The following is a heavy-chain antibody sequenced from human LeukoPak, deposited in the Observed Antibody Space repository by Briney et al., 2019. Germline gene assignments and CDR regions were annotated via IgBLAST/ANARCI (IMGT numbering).Heavy chain of an antibody. D-gene: IGHD4/OR15-4a*01. J-gene: IGHJ4*02. CDR2: INQGGSGK. Sequence: GGSLRLSCAASGFTFSSYCMSWVRQAPGKGLELVANINQGGSGKYYVDSVKGRFTISRDNAKNPLYLQMNSLRDEDTAVYYWARDSSRVTMVKCWGQGTLVTASS. CDR3: ARDSSRVTMVKC. CDR1: GFTFSSYC. V-gene: IGHV3-7*01.